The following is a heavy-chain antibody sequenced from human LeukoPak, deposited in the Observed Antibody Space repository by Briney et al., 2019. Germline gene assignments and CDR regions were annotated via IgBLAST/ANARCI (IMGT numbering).Heavy chain of an antibody. D-gene: IGHD2-2*01. CDR1: GGSFSGYY. CDR2: INHSGST. CDR3: ARGGPVSAAIRYFDY. J-gene: IGHJ4*02. V-gene: IGHV4-34*01. Sequence: SETLSLTCAVDGGSFSGYYWSWIRQPPGKGLEWLGEINHSGSTNYNPSLKSRVTISVDTSKNQFSLKLSSVTAADTAVYYCARGGPVSAAIRYFDYWGQGTLVTVSS.